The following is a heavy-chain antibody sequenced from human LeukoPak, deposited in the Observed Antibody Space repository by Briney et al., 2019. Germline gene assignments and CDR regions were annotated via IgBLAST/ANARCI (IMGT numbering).Heavy chain of an antibody. CDR1: GGSISSGSYY. CDR3: ARELVGATGLAFDI. CDR2: IYTSGST. D-gene: IGHD1-26*01. J-gene: IGHJ3*02. Sequence: PSQTLSLTCTVSGGSISSGSYYWSWIRQPAGKGLEWIGRIYTSGSTNYNPSLKSRVTISVDRSKNQFSLKLSSVTAADTAVYYCARELVGATGLAFDIWGQGTMVTVSS. V-gene: IGHV4-61*02.